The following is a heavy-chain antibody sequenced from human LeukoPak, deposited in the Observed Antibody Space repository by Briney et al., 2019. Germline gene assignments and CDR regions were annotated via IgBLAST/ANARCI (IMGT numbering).Heavy chain of an antibody. CDR3: IRDSSSSFDY. V-gene: IGHV3-74*01. Sequence: GGSLRLSCAASGYTFTTYWIRWVRQAPGKGLVWVSLINSDGSNTGYADSVKGRFTISRDNAKNMVYLRMSSLRVEDTAVYYCIRDSSSSFDYWGQGTLVTVSS. J-gene: IGHJ4*02. CDR1: GYTFTTYW. D-gene: IGHD6-13*01. CDR2: INSDGSNT.